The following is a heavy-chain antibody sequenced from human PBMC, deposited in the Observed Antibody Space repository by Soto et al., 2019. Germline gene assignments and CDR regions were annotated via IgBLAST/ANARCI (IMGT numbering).Heavy chain of an antibody. CDR3: ARDRVVPAARWGSFFDY. J-gene: IGHJ4*02. CDR2: IYYSGST. CDR1: VGSSSSGGYY. D-gene: IGHD2-2*01. V-gene: IGHV4-31*03. Sequence: TLSLTGTVSVGSSSSGGYYWSWIRQHPGKGLEWIGYIYYSGSTYYNPSLKSRVTISVDTSKNQFSLKLSSVTAADAAVYYCARDRVVPAARWGSFFDYWGQGTLVTVSS.